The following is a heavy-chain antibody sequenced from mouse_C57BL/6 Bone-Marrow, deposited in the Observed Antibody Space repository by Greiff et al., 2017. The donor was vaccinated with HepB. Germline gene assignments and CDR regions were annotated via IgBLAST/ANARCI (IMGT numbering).Heavy chain of an antibody. Sequence: EVQGVESGGGLVQPGGSLKLSCAASGFTFSDYYMYWVRQTPEKRLEWVAYISNGGGSTYYPDTVKGRFTISRENAKNTLYLQMSRLKSEDTAMYYCARPKLGRGYYFDYWGQGTTLTVSS. D-gene: IGHD4-1*01. CDR2: ISNGGGST. J-gene: IGHJ2*01. V-gene: IGHV5-12*01. CDR3: ARPKLGRGYYFDY. CDR1: GFTFSDYY.